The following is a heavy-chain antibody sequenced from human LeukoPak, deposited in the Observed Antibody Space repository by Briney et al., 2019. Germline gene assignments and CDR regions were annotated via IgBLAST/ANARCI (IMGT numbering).Heavy chain of an antibody. J-gene: IGHJ6*03. V-gene: IGHV4-34*01. CDR3: ARGLWDYVWGSGRNYYMDV. CDR1: GGSFSGYY. CDR2: INHSGST. Sequence: PSETLSLTYAVYGGSFSGYYWSWIRQPPGKGLEWIGEINHSGSTNYNPSLKSRVTISVDTSKNQFSLKLSSVTAADTAVYYCARGLWDYVWGSGRNYYMDVWGKGTTVTVSS. D-gene: IGHD3-16*01.